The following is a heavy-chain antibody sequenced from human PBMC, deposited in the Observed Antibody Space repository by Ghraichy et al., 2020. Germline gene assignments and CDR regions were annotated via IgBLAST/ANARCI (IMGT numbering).Heavy chain of an antibody. V-gene: IGHV1-18*01. Sequence: ASVKVSCKASGYTFTSYGISWVRQAPGQRLEWMEWISAYNGNTNYAQKLQGRVTMTTDTSTSTAYMELRRLRYNDTAVYYCACYPPYSSSGYNRCDPWGQGTLITVSS. CDR1: GYTFTSYG. CDR3: ACYPPYSSSGYNRCDP. J-gene: IGHJ5*02. D-gene: IGHD6-13*01. CDR2: ISAYNGNT.